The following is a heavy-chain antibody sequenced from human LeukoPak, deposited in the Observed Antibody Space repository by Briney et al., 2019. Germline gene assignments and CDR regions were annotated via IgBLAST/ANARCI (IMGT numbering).Heavy chain of an antibody. CDR2: IYHSGST. Sequence: PSETLSLTCAVSGYSISSGYYWGWIRQPPGKGLEWIGSIYHSGSTYYNLSLKSRVTISVDTSKNQFSLKLSSVTAADTAVYYCARRDYMDVWGKGTTVTVSS. J-gene: IGHJ6*03. V-gene: IGHV4-38-2*01. CDR3: ARRDYMDV. CDR1: GYSISSGYY.